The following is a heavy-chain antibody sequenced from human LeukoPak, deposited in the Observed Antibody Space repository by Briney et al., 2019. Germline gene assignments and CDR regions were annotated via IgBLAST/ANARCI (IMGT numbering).Heavy chain of an antibody. CDR1: GLTLSRNW. CDR2: IKQDGSAK. V-gene: IGHV3-7*04. J-gene: IGHJ4*02. D-gene: IGHD6-19*01. Sequence: GRSLRLSCAASGLTLSRNWMNWVRQAPGKGLEWVANIKQDGSAKYYANSVKGRFTISRDDAKNSLYLEMNSLRAEDTAVYYCAGGGGWVFDFWGQGTLVTVSS. CDR3: AGGGGWVFDF.